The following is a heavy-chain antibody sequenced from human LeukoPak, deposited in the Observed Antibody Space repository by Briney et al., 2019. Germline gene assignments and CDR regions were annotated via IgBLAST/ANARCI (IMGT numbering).Heavy chain of an antibody. CDR3: ARDRGSGSEGFDP. CDR1: GGSISSSSYY. V-gene: IGHV4-39*07. J-gene: IGHJ5*02. D-gene: IGHD3-10*01. CDR2: IYYSGST. Sequence: SETLSLTCTVSGGSISSSSYYWGWIRQPPGKGLEWIGSIYYSGSTYYNPSLKSRVTISVDTSKNQFSLKLSSVTAADTAVYYCARDRGSGSEGFDPWGQGTLVTVSS.